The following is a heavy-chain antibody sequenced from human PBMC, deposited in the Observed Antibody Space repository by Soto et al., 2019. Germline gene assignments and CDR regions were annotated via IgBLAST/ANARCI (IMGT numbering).Heavy chain of an antibody. V-gene: IGHV4-31*03. Sequence: SETLSLTCTVSGGSISSGGYYWSWIRQHPGKGLEWIGYIYYSGSTYYNPSLKSRVTISVDTSKNQFSLKLSSVTAADTAVYYCARDRISLHDYYGMDVSGQGTTVTVSS. CDR2: IYYSGST. CDR3: ARDRISLHDYYGMDV. CDR1: GGSISSGGYY. J-gene: IGHJ6*02. D-gene: IGHD2-15*01.